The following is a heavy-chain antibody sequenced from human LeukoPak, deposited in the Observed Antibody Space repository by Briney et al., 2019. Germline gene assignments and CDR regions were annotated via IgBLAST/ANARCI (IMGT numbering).Heavy chain of an antibody. Sequence: SETLSLTCTVSGGSISSSSYYWGWIRQPPGKGLEWIGSIYYSGSTYYNPSLKSRVTISVDTSKNQFSLKLSSVTAADTAVYYCARHPSSFGVVIIPDPSWDFDYWGQGTLVTVSS. V-gene: IGHV4-39*01. CDR2: IYYSGST. CDR3: ARHPSSFGVVIIPDPSWDFDY. D-gene: IGHD3-3*01. CDR1: GGSISSSSYY. J-gene: IGHJ4*02.